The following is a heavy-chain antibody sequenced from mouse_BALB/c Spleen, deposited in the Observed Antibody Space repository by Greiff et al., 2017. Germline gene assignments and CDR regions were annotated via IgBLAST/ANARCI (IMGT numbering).Heavy chain of an antibody. D-gene: IGHD1-1*01. J-gene: IGHJ2*01. V-gene: IGHV5-17*02. Sequence: EVQLVESGGGLVQPGGSRKLSCAASGFTFSSFGMHWVRQAPEKGLEWVAYISSGSSTIYYADTVKGRFTISRDNPKNTLFLQMTSLRSEDTAMYYCARSELLRYYFDDWGQGTTLTVSS. CDR3: ARSELLRYYFDD. CDR2: ISSGSSTI. CDR1: GFTFSSFG.